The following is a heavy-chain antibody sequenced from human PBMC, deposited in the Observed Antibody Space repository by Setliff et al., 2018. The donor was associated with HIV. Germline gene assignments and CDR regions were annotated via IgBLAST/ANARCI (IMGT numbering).Heavy chain of an antibody. CDR1: GGSIGSFY. D-gene: IGHD3-3*01. Sequence: PSETLSLTCTVSGGSIGSFYWSWIRQPPGKTLEWIGYVSYSGSTKYKPSLKSRVTISVDTSKNQFSLKLSSVTAADTAVYYCASHVLLESLLYYFDSWGRGTLVTVSS. CDR2: VSYSGST. V-gene: IGHV4-59*08. CDR3: ASHVLLESLLYYFDS. J-gene: IGHJ4*02.